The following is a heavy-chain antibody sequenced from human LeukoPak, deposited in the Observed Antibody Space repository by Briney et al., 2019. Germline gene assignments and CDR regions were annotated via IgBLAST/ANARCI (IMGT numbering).Heavy chain of an antibody. CDR1: GYSISSGYY. D-gene: IGHD3-10*01. Sequence: SETLSLTCTGSGYSISSGYYWGWIRQPPGKGLEWIGSIYHSGSTYYKASLKSRVTLSVDTSKNQFSLKLSSVTAADTALYYCAREIWGSGFYYMDVWGKGTTVTISS. CDR3: AREIWGSGFYYMDV. J-gene: IGHJ6*03. CDR2: IYHSGST. V-gene: IGHV4-38-2*02.